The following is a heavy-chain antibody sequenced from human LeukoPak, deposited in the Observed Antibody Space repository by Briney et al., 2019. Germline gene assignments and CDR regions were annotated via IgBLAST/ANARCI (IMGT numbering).Heavy chain of an antibody. D-gene: IGHD6-19*01. CDR2: IKQDGSEK. J-gene: IGHJ4*02. CDR1: GFTFSSYW. CDR3: AILDSGWYVDY. Sequence: GGSLRLSCAASGFTFSSYWMSWVRQAPGKGLEWVANIKQDGSEKYYVDSVKGRFAISRDNAKNSLYLQMNSLRAEDTAVYYCAILDSGWYVDYWGQGTLVTVSS. V-gene: IGHV3-7*01.